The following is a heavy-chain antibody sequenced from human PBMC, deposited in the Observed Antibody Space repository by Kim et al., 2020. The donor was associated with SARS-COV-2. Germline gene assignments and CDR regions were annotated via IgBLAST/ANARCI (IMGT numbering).Heavy chain of an antibody. Sequence: ADSVKGRFTISRDNSKNTLYLQMNSLRAGDTAVYYCSREYYDSSGYNDYWGQGTLVTVSS. V-gene: IGHV3-30*01. D-gene: IGHD3-22*01. CDR3: SREYYDSSGYNDY. J-gene: IGHJ4*02.